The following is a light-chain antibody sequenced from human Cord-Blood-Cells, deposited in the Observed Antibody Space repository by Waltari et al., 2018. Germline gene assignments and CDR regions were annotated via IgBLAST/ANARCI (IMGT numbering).Light chain of an antibody. V-gene: IGKV4-1*01. Sequence: DIVMTQSPDSLAVPLGERATINCKSSQSVLYSSNNKSYLAWYQQKPGQPPKLLIYWASTRESGVPDRFSGSGSVTDFTLTISSLQAEDVAVYYCQQYYSTPPTFGQGTKVEIK. CDR1: QSVLYSSNNKSY. J-gene: IGKJ1*01. CDR3: QQYYSTPPT. CDR2: WAS.